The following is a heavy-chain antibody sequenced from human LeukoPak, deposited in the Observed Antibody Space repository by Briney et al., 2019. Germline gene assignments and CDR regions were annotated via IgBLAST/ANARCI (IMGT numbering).Heavy chain of an antibody. CDR2: ISSSSSYI. CDR1: GFTFISYS. J-gene: IGHJ4*02. V-gene: IGHV3-21*01. CDR3: ARAVYYGSGSRDY. Sequence: GGSLRLSCAASGFTFISYSMNWVRQAPGKGLEWVSSISSSSSYIYYADSVKDQFTISRDNAKNSLYLQMNSLRAEDTAVYYCARAVYYGSGSRDYWGQGTLVTVSS. D-gene: IGHD3-10*01.